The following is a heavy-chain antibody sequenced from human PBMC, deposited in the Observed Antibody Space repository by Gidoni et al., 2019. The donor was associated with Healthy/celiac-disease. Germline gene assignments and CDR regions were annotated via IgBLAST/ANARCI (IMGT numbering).Heavy chain of an antibody. CDR2: ISYDGSNK. D-gene: IGHD6-25*01. J-gene: IGHJ2*01. Sequence: QVQLVESAGGVVQPGRSLRLSCAASGFTFSSYVMHWVRHAPGKGLELGAVISYDGSNKYYADSVKGRFTISRDNSKNTLYLQMNSLRAEDTAVYYCARKRWYFDLWGRGTLVTVSS. CDR1: GFTFSSYV. V-gene: IGHV3-30*04. CDR3: ARKRWYFDL.